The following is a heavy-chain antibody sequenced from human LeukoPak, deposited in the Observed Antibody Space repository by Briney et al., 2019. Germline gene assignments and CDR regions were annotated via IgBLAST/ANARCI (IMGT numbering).Heavy chain of an antibody. CDR3: ARDFAVATVRGVIGFDP. CDR1: GFTFSSYT. V-gene: IGHV3-21*01. CDR2: ISTSSSYI. J-gene: IGHJ5*02. D-gene: IGHD3-10*02. Sequence: PGGSLRLSCAASGFTFSSYTMNWVRQAPGKGLEWVSSISTSSSYIYYADSVKGRFTISRDNAKKSLYLQMNSVRAEDTAVYYCARDFAVATVRGVIGFDPWGQGTLVTVPS.